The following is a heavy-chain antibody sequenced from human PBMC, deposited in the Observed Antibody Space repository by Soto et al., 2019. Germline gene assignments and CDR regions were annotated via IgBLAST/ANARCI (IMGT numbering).Heavy chain of an antibody. V-gene: IGHV5-51*01. D-gene: IGHD3-22*01. CDR1: GYSFTSYW. Sequence: GASLKISCQGSGYSFTSYWIGWVRQMPGKGLEWMGIIYPGDSATRYSPSFQGQVTISADKSISTAYLQWSSLMAPNTAMYYCARHAVVSYYDSSGYYYEDYYYGMDVWGQGTTVTVSS. CDR2: IYPGDSAT. J-gene: IGHJ6*02. CDR3: ARHAVVSYYDSSGYYYEDYYYGMDV.